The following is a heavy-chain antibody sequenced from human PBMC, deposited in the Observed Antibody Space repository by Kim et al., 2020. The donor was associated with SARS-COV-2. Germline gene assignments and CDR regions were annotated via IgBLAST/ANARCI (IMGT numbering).Heavy chain of an antibody. V-gene: IGHV3-48*03. CDR3: ARDAVAYFDY. J-gene: IGHJ4*02. D-gene: IGHD2-15*01. CDR2: TI. Sequence: TIEYADSVKGRFTISRDNAKNSLYLQMNSLRAEDTAVYYCARDAVAYFDYWGQGTLVTVSS.